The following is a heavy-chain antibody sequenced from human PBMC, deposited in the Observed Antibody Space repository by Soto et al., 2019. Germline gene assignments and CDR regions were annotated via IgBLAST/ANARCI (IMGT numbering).Heavy chain of an antibody. D-gene: IGHD3-22*01. CDR1: GVTFTSYS. J-gene: IGHJ4*02. CDR3: ARGLYYYDSSGYWGY. CDR2: ISSSSSTI. Sequence: GWSLRLSCAASGVTFTSYSMNWARQAPGKGLEWVSFISSSSSTIYYADSVKGRFTISRDNAKNSLYLQMNSLRDEDTAVYYCARGLYYYDSSGYWGYWGQGTLVTVSS. V-gene: IGHV3-48*02.